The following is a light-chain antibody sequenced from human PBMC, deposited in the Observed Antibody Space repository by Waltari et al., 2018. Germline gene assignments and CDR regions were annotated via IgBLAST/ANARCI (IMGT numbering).Light chain of an antibody. Sequence: QSALTQPASVSGSPGQSINISCSGTSSDIGGYNFVCWYQHHPAKAPKLLIYEDHNRPSGVSSRFSASKSDNAASLTICGRQAEDEADYYCSSYRASSTLVFGGGTRLTVL. J-gene: IGLJ3*02. V-gene: IGLV2-14*01. CDR2: EDH. CDR3: SSYRASSTLV. CDR1: SSDIGGYNF.